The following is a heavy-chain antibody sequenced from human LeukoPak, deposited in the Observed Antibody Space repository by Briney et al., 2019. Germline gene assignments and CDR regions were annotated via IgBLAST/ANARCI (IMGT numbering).Heavy chain of an antibody. Sequence: ASVKVSCKASGYTFTSYYMHWVRQAPGQGLEWMGIINPSGGSTSYAQKFQDRVTITRDTSTSTVYMELSSLRSEDTAVYYCARNGYCSSTSCYRWWYFDLWGRGTLVTVSS. V-gene: IGHV1-46*01. CDR2: INPSGGST. J-gene: IGHJ2*01. D-gene: IGHD2-2*03. CDR1: GYTFTSYY. CDR3: ARNGYCSSTSCYRWWYFDL.